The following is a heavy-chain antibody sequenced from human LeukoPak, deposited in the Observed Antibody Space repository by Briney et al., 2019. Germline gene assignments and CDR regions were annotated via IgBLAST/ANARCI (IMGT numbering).Heavy chain of an antibody. CDR3: ARAGYHFWSGPGWGDV. D-gene: IGHD3-3*01. Sequence: SETLSLTCTVSGGSISSGDYYWSWIRQPPGKGLEWIGYIYYSGSTYYNPSLKSRVTISVDTSKNQFSLKLSSVTAADTAVYYCARAGYHFWSGPGWGDVWGQGTTVTVSS. CDR2: IYYSGST. J-gene: IGHJ6*02. V-gene: IGHV4-30-4*01. CDR1: GGSISSGDYY.